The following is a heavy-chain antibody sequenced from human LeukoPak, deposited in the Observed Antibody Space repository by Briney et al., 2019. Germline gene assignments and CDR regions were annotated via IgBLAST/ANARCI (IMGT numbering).Heavy chain of an antibody. Sequence: SETLSLTCAVYGGSFSGYYWSWIRQPPGKGLEWIGEINHSGSTNYNPSLKSRVTISVDTSKNQFSLKLSSVTAADTAVYYCARGRVDDYGDYVDYWGQGTLVTVSS. CDR1: GGSFSGYY. J-gene: IGHJ4*02. CDR2: INHSGST. D-gene: IGHD4-17*01. V-gene: IGHV4-34*01. CDR3: ARGRVDDYGDYVDY.